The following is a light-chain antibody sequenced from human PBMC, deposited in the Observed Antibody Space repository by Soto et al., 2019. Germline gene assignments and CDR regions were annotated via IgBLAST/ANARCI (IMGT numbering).Light chain of an antibody. V-gene: IGKV3-11*01. CDR1: QSVGSY. J-gene: IGKJ4*01. Sequence: EIVLTQSPATRSFSPGERATLSFRASQSVGSYLAWYQHKPGQAPRLLIYDAYNRVSGIPARFSGSGSGTDFTLTISSLEPEDVGVYYCQQRSNWLTFGGGTKVDIK. CDR3: QQRSNWLT. CDR2: DAY.